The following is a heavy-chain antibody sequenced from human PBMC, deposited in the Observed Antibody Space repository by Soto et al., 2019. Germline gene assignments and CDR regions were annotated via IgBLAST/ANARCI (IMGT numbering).Heavy chain of an antibody. D-gene: IGHD2-8*01. CDR2: IYYSGST. J-gene: IGHJ5*02. CDR3: ARGVITLGGFDP. V-gene: IGHV4-61*01. Sequence: QVQLQESGPGLVKPSETLSLTCTVSGDSVSSGSYYWNWIRQPPGKGLEWIGYIYYSGSTNHNPSLKSRVTMSIDTSKNQFSLKLSSVTAADTAVYYCARGVITLGGFDPWGQGTLVTVSS. CDR1: GDSVSSGSYY.